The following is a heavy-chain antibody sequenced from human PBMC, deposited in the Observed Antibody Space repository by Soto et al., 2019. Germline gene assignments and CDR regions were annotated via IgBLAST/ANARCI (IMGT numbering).Heavy chain of an antibody. CDR1: GFTFSSYG. J-gene: IGHJ4*02. CDR2: ISYDGSNK. CDR3: AMGAPVRGGPQGIFDY. D-gene: IGHD1-26*01. Sequence: GGSLRLSCAASGFTFSSYGMHWVRQAPGKGLEWVAVISYDGSNKYYADSVKGRFTISRDNSKNTLYLQMNSLRAEDTAVYYCAMGAPVRGGPQGIFDYWGQGTLVTVSS. V-gene: IGHV3-30*03.